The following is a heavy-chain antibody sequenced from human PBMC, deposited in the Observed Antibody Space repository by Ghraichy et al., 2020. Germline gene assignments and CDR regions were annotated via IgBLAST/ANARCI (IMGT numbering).Heavy chain of an antibody. CDR1: GFDFTTHA. CDR3: TRDPPGSGWSFDR. J-gene: IGHJ4*02. D-gene: IGHD6-19*01. CDR2: IWSDGSHK. Sequence: LSLTCAASGFDFTTHAMHWVRQAPGKGLEWVAMIWSDGSHKHYPDSVKGRFTIYRDNSKDTVYLEINSLRAEDSAMYYCTRDPPGSGWSFDRWGQGSLVTVSS. V-gene: IGHV3-33*01.